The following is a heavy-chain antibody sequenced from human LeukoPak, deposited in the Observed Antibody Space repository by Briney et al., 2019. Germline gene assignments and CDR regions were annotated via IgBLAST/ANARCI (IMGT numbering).Heavy chain of an antibody. D-gene: IGHD6-19*01. CDR2: ISSSGSTI. Sequence: GGSLRLSCAASGFTFSDYYMSWIRQAPGKGLEWVSYISSSGSTIYYADSVKGRFTISRDNAKNSLYLQMNSLRAEDTAVYYCAGDSYSSGWYAGAFDIWGQGTMVTVSS. CDR3: AGDSYSSGWYAGAFDI. CDR1: GFTFSDYY. J-gene: IGHJ3*02. V-gene: IGHV3-11*01.